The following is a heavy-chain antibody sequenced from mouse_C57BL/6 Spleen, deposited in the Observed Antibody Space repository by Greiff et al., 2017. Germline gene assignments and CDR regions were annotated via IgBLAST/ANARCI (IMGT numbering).Heavy chain of an antibody. J-gene: IGHJ3*01. D-gene: IGHD3-2*02. CDR2: IWSGGST. V-gene: IGHV2-2*01. Sequence: VQLQQSGPGLVQPSQSLSITCTVPGFSLTSYGVHWVRQSPGKGLEWLGVIWSGGSTGYNAAFISRLSISKDNSKSQVFFKMNSLQADDTAIYYCARNPAQATYFAYWGQGTLVTVSA. CDR3: ARNPAQATYFAY. CDR1: GFSLTSYG.